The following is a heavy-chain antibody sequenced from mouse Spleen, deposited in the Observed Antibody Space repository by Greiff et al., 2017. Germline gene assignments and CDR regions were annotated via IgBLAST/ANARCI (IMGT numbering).Heavy chain of an antibody. D-gene: IGHD3-1*01. CDR1: GYTFTSYW. Sequence: QVQLQQPGAELVRPGSSVKLSCKASGYTFTSYWMDWVKQRPGQGLEWIGNIYPSDSETHYNQKFKDKATLTVDKSSSTAYMQLSSLTSEDSAVYYCARSSSGYPYYYAMDYWGQGTSVTVSS. CDR3: ARSSSGYPYYYAMDY. J-gene: IGHJ4*01. V-gene: IGHV1-61*01. CDR2: IYPSDSET.